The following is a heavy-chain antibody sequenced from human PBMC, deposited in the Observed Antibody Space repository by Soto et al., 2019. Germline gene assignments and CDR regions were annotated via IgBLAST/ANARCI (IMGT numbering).Heavy chain of an antibody. CDR2: IYYSGST. Sequence: SETLSLTCTVSGGSISSGGYYWSWIRQHPGKGLEWIGYIYYSGSTYYNPSLKSRVTISVDTSKNQFSLKLSSVTAADTAVYYCARDRRYSDRSGYSSFDYWAQETLVTVSS. V-gene: IGHV4-31*03. D-gene: IGHD3-22*01. CDR3: ARDRRYSDRSGYSSFDY. CDR1: GGSISSGGYY. J-gene: IGHJ4*02.